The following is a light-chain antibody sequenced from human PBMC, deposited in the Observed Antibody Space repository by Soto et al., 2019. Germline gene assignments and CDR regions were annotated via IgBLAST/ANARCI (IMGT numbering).Light chain of an antibody. Sequence: QSVLTQPPSGSGAPGQRVTISCTGSSSNIGAGYDVHWYQQLPGTAPKLLIYGNSNRPSGVPDRFSGSKSGTSASLAITGLQAEDEADYYCQSYDSSLSGSVFGTGTKVPVL. V-gene: IGLV1-40*01. CDR1: SSNIGAGYD. CDR3: QSYDSSLSGSV. J-gene: IGLJ1*01. CDR2: GNS.